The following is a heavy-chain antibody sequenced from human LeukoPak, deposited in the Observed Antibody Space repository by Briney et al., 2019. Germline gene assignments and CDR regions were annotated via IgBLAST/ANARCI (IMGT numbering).Heavy chain of an antibody. D-gene: IGHD5-18*01. J-gene: IGHJ4*02. CDR3: AKEKLPSGYSFLTDY. CDR2: ISYDGPNK. CDR1: GFTFSSYG. Sequence: PGRSLRLSCAASGFTFSSYGMHWVRQAPGKGLQWVAVISYDGPNKYYADSVKGRFTISRDDSKSTLYLQMYSLRAEDTAVYYCAKEKLPSGYSFLTDYWGQGTLVTVSS. V-gene: IGHV3-30*18.